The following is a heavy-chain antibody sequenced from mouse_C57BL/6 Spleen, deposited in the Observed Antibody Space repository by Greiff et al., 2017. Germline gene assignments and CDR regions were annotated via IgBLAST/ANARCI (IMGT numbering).Heavy chain of an antibody. CDR1: GFTFSSYA. Sequence: EVKLMESGGGLVKPGGSLKLSCAASGFTFSSYAMSWVRQTPEKRLEWVATISDGGSYTYYPDNVKGRFTISRDNAKNNLYLQMSHLKSEDTAMYYCARTGTAMDYWGQGTSVTVSS. CDR3: ARTGTAMDY. J-gene: IGHJ4*01. D-gene: IGHD4-1*01. CDR2: ISDGGSYT. V-gene: IGHV5-4*03.